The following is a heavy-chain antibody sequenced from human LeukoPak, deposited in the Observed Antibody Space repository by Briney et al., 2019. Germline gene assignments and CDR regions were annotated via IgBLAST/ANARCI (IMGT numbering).Heavy chain of an antibody. CDR3: ARDALAGEKPEYFFDY. V-gene: IGHV3-48*04. CDR1: GFTFSSYA. J-gene: IGHJ4*02. CDR2: IGRGIT. Sequence: PGGSLRLSCAASGFTFSSYAMSWVRQAPGKGLEWVSHIGRGITYADSVKGRFTISRDNAKNSVYLQMNGLRAEDTAVYYCARDALAGEKPEYFFDYWGQGTLVTVSS.